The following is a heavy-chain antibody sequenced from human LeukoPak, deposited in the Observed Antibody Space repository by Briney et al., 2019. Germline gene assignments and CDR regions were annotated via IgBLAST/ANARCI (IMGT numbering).Heavy chain of an antibody. Sequence: EGSLRLSCAASGFTFSSYGMHWVRQAPGKGLDWVAVISFDGNIKYYADSVKGRFTISRDTSKNTLYLQMNSLRVDDTAAYYCAKEVKLRGAPYGTVDYWGQGTLVTVSS. J-gene: IGHJ4*02. CDR2: ISFDGNIK. CDR1: GFTFSSYG. CDR3: AKEVKLRGAPYGTVDY. D-gene: IGHD3-10*01. V-gene: IGHV3-30*18.